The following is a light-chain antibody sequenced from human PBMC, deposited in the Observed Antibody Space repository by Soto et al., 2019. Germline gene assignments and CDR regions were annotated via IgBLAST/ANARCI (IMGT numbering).Light chain of an antibody. CDR3: SSYASNGDVL. Sequence: QSALTQPASVSGSPGQSITISCTGTSSDVGTYEYVSWYQHHPGKAPKLMIYDVSNRPSGVSDRFSGSKSGNTASLTISGLQAEYEAAYYCSSYASNGDVLFGGGTKLTVL. CDR2: DVS. J-gene: IGLJ2*01. CDR1: SSDVGTYEY. V-gene: IGLV2-14*03.